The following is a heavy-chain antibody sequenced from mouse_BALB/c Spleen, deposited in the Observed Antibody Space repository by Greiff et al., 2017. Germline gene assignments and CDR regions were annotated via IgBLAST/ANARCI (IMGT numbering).Heavy chain of an antibody. J-gene: IGHJ4*01. CDR1: GYAFSSSW. CDR3: ARWMDY. CDR2: IYPGDGDT. Sequence: QVQLQQSGPELVKPGASVKISCKASGYAFSSSWMNWVKQRPGQGLEWIGRIYPGDGDTNYNGKFKGKATLTADKSSSTAYMQLSSLTSVDSAVYFCARWMDYWGQGTSVTVSS. V-gene: IGHV1-82*01.